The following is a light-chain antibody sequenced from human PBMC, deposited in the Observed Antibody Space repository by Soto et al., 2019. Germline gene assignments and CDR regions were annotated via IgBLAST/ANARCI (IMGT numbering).Light chain of an antibody. CDR2: WAS. CDR3: QQYYATPLT. V-gene: IGKV4-1*01. J-gene: IGKJ2*01. Sequence: DLVMTQSPDSLAVSLGERATINCKSSQSVLSSSDRRNYLAWYQQRPGQSPKLLIYWASTRESGVPARFSGSGTGTDFTLTISSLQAEDVAVYFCQQYYATPLTFGQGTKLEIK. CDR1: QSVLSSSDRRNY.